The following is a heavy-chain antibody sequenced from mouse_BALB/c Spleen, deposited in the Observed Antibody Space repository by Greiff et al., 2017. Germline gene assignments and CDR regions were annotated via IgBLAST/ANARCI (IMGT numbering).Heavy chain of an antibody. Sequence: EVMLVESGGGLVQPGGSRKLSCAASGFTFSSFGMHWVRQAPEQGLEWVAYISSGSSTIYYADTVKGRFTISRDNPKNTLFLQMTSLRSEDTAMYYCARSGYRYDEFAYWGQGTLVTVSA. J-gene: IGHJ3*01. CDR3: ARSGYRYDEFAY. D-gene: IGHD2-14*01. CDR2: ISSGSSTI. V-gene: IGHV5-17*02. CDR1: GFTFSSFG.